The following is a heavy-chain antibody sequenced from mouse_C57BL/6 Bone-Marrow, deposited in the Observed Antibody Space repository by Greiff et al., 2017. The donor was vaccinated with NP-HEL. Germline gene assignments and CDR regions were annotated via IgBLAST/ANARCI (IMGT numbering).Heavy chain of an antibody. CDR3: AREDYGSTFNV. Sequence: EVHLVESGGGLVKPGGSLKLSCAASGFTFSSYAMSWVRQTPEKRLEWVATISDGGSYTYYPDNVKGRFTISRDNAKNNLYLQMSHLKSEDTAMYYCAREDYGSTFNVWGTGTTVTVSS. CDR2: ISDGGSYT. D-gene: IGHD1-1*01. CDR1: GFTFSSYA. J-gene: IGHJ1*03. V-gene: IGHV5-4*01.